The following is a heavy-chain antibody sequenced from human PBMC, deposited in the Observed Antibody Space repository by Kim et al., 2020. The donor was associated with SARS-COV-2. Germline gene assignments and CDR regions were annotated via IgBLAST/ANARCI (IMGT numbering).Heavy chain of an antibody. Sequence: GGSLRLFCEVSGLTFGSFLMTWVRQPPGKGLEWVANINQDGSERYYLDSVKGRFSVSRDNTMNSLHLQMNSLRVEDTAIYYCAVDTGSFKGFDQWGPGTL. CDR1: GLTFGSFL. V-gene: IGHV3-7*01. J-gene: IGHJ4*02. CDR2: INQDGSER. CDR3: AVDTGSFKGFDQ. D-gene: IGHD5-18*01.